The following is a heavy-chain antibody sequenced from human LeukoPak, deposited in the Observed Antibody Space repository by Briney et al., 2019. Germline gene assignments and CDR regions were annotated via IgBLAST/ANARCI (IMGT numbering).Heavy chain of an antibody. D-gene: IGHD4-17*01. CDR1: GYTFTGYY. V-gene: IGHV1-2*02. Sequence: ASVKVSCKASGYTFTGYYMHWVRQAPGQGLEWMGWINPNSGGTNYAQKFQGRVTMTRDTSISTAYMELSRLRSDDTAVYYCARDGATVTTLPYYFDYWGQGTLVTVSS. CDR3: ARDGATVTTLPYYFDY. J-gene: IGHJ4*02. CDR2: INPNSGGT.